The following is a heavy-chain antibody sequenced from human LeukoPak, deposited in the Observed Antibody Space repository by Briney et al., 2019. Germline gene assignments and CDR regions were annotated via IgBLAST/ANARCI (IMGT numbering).Heavy chain of an antibody. Sequence: GGSLRLSCAASGFTISSYAMSWVRQAPGKGLEWVSAISGSGGSTYYADSVKGRFTISRDNSKNTLYLQMNSLRAEDTAVYYCAKDGLGYCSSTSCYKDYWGQGTLVTVSS. CDR2: ISGSGGST. CDR3: AKDGLGYCSSTSCYKDY. D-gene: IGHD2-2*02. V-gene: IGHV3-23*01. J-gene: IGHJ4*02. CDR1: GFTISSYA.